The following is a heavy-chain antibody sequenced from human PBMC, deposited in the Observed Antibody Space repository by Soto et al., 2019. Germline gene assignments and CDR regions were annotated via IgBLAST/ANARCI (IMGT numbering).Heavy chain of an antibody. D-gene: IGHD2-2*01. CDR1: GGSISRYY. Sequence: SETLSLTCTVSGGSISRYYWSWIRQPPGKGLEWIGYIYYSGSTNYNPSLKSRVTISVDTSKNQFSLKLSSVTAADTAVYYFTSQASTIRVSPSLGDATLVTV. CDR3: TSQASTIRVSPS. CDR2: IYYSGST. J-gene: IGHJ5*01. V-gene: IGHV4-59*01.